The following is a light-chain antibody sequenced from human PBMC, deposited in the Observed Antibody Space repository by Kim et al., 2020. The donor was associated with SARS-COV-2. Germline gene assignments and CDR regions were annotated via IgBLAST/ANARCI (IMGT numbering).Light chain of an antibody. CDR1: SSNIGKNY. CDR2: DNN. V-gene: IGLV1-51*01. Sequence: QSVLTQPPSVSAAPGQKVTISCSGSSSNIGKNYVFWYQQLPGTAPKLVIYDNNNRPSGIPDRFSGSKSGTSATLGITGLQTGDEAHYYCGTWDSSLSAVVFGGGTKLTVL. J-gene: IGLJ2*01. CDR3: GTWDSSLSAVV.